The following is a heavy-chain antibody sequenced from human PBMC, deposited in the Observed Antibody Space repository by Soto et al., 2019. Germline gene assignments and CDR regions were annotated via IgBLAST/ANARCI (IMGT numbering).Heavy chain of an antibody. Sequence: EVQLVESGGGLVKPGGSLRLSCAASGFSFSNVWMSWVRQAPGKGLEWVGRIKSKTDGGTTDYAAPMKGRFTISRDDSKTTLYLQMNSLKTEDTAVYYCSFQESTTVTMFEYWGQGTLVTVSS. CDR2: IKSKTDGGTT. D-gene: IGHD4-17*01. J-gene: IGHJ4*02. CDR3: SFQESTTVTMFEY. CDR1: GFSFSNVW. V-gene: IGHV3-15*01.